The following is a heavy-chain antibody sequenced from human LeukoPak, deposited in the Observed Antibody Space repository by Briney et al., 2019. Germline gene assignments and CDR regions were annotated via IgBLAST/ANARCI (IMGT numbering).Heavy chain of an antibody. D-gene: IGHD2-15*01. CDR1: GFTFDDYA. CDR2: ISWNSGSI. Sequence: GGSLRLSCAASGFTFDDYAMHWVRQAPGKGLEWVSGISWNSGSIGYADSVKGRFTISRDNAKNSLYLQMNSLRAEDTALYYCAKDGGYCSGGSCYSAFDIWGQGTMVTVSS. J-gene: IGHJ3*02. V-gene: IGHV3-9*01. CDR3: AKDGGYCSGGSCYSAFDI.